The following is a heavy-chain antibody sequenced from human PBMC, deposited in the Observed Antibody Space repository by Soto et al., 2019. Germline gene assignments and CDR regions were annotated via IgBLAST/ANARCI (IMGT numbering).Heavy chain of an antibody. V-gene: IGHV3-7*04. D-gene: IGHD3-16*01. Sequence: EVQLVESGGDLVQPGGSLRLSCAASGFTFSSYWMSWVRQAPGKGLEWVANIRQDGNKKEYLDSVKGRFTISRDNAKNSLYVQMNNLRAEDTAVYFCVREGAGGFDYWGQGTLVTVSS. CDR3: VREGAGGFDY. CDR1: GFTFSSYW. J-gene: IGHJ4*02. CDR2: IRQDGNKK.